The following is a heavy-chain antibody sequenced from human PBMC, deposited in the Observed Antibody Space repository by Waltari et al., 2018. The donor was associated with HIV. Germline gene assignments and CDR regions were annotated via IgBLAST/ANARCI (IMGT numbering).Heavy chain of an antibody. Sequence: QVQLVQSGAEGKKPGASVTVSCTASGYPFTGYYIPWVRPAPGQGLAVMGWINPNSGGTNYAQKFQGRVTMTRDTSISTAYMELSRLRSDDTAVYYCARSYYGSGNWFDPWGQGTLVTVSS. CDR1: GYPFTGYY. V-gene: IGHV1-2*02. D-gene: IGHD3-10*01. CDR3: ARSYYGSGNWFDP. CDR2: INPNSGGT. J-gene: IGHJ5*02.